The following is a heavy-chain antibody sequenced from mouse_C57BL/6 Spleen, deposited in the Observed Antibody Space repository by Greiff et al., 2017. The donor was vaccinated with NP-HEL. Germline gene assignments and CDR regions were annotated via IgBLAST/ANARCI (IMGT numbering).Heavy chain of an antibody. V-gene: IGHV1-15*01. D-gene: IGHD2-12*01. CDR1: GYTFTDYE. CDR2: IDPETGGT. CDR3: TRGFYDGGSYYFDY. J-gene: IGHJ2*01. Sequence: QVQLQQSGAELVRPGASVTLSCKASGYTFTDYEMHWVKQTPVHGLEWIGAIDPETGGTAYNQKFKGKAILTADKSSSTAYMELRSLTSEDSAVYYCTRGFYDGGSYYFDYWGQGTTLTVSS.